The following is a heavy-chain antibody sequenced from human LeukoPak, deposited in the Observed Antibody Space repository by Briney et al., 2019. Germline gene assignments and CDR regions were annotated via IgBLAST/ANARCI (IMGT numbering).Heavy chain of an antibody. Sequence: SETLSLTCAVYGGSFSGYYWSWIRQPPGKGLEWIGEINHSGSTNYNPSLKSRVTISVDTSKNQFSLKLSSVTAADTAVYYCARRRVFWSGPYYGRNVGAKGTTATAPS. J-gene: IGHJ6*04. CDR3: ARRRVFWSGPYYGRNV. CDR1: GGSFSGYY. CDR2: INHSGST. D-gene: IGHD3-3*01. V-gene: IGHV4-34*01.